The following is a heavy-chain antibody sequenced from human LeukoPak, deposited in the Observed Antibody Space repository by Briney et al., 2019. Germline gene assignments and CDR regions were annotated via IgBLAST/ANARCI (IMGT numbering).Heavy chain of an antibody. Sequence: SQTLSLTCAISGDSVSSNSAAWNWIRQSPSRGLEWLGRTYYRSEWYNDYGVSVKSRITINPDTSKNQFSLQLNSVTPEDTAVYYCARGPPTLWYFDFWGQGTLVTVSS. CDR2: TYYRSEWYN. CDR3: ARGPPTLWYFDF. J-gene: IGHJ4*02. V-gene: IGHV6-1*01. CDR1: GDSVSSNSAA. D-gene: IGHD2/OR15-2a*01.